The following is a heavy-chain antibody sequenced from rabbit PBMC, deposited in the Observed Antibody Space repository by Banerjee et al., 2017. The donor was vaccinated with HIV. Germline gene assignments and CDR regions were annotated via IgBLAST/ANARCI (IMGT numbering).Heavy chain of an antibody. V-gene: IGHV1S43*01. D-gene: IGHD2-1*01. CDR1: GFDLSDYYY. J-gene: IGHJ3*01. Sequence: QEQLEESGGGLVKPEGSLTLTCKASGFDLSDYYYMCWVRQAPGKGLELIACINTSTNSTWYANWVNGRFTISSSTSLNSVDLKMTSLTAADTATYFCARAGYEDYGDYVGRLDLWGPGTLVTV. CDR2: INTSTNST. CDR3: ARAGYEDYGDYVGRLDL.